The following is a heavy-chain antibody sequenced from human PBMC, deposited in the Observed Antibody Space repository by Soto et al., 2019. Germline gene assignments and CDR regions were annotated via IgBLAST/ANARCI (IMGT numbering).Heavy chain of an antibody. CDR2: INPNSGGT. J-gene: IGHJ6*02. V-gene: IGHV1-2*04. Sequence: ASVKVSCKASGYTFTGYYMHWVRQAPGQGLEWMGWINPNSGGTNYAQKFQGWVTMTRDTSISTAYMELSRLRSDDTAVYYCARGLGGSSWPYGMDVWGQGTTVTVSS. D-gene: IGHD6-13*01. CDR3: ARGLGGSSWPYGMDV. CDR1: GYTFTGYY.